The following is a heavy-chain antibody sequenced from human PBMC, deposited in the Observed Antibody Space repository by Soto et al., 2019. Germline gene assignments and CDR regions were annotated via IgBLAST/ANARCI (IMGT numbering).Heavy chain of an antibody. CDR2: TYYRSKWYN. V-gene: IGHV6-1*01. D-gene: IGHD5-12*01. CDR1: GDSVSSNSAA. CDR3: ARVPNPFRLKIGYEDANDF. J-gene: IGHJ3*01. Sequence: SQTLSLTCAISGDSVSSNSAAWNWIRQSPSRGLEWLGRTYYRSKWYNDYAVSVKSRITINPDTSKNQSSLQLNSVTPEDTAVYYCARVPNPFRLKIGYEDANDFRGQGTIVTVSS.